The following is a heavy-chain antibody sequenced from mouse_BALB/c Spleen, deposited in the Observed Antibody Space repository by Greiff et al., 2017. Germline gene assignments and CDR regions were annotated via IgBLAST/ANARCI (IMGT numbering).Heavy chain of an antibody. Sequence: EVKLVESGPGLVKPSQSLSLTCTVTGYSITSDYAWNWIRQFPGNKLEWMGYISYSGSTSYNPSLKSRISITRDTSKNQFFLQLNSVTTEDTATYYCARARYYGSTAYWGQGTLVTVSA. CDR2: ISYSGST. V-gene: IGHV3-2*02. CDR1: GYSITSDYA. D-gene: IGHD1-1*01. CDR3: ARARYYGSTAY. J-gene: IGHJ3*01.